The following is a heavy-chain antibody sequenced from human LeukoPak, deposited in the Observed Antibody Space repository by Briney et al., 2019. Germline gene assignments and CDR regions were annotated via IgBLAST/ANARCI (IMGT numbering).Heavy chain of an antibody. D-gene: IGHD3-16*01. J-gene: IGHJ4*02. V-gene: IGHV3-23*01. CDR1: GFTFSSYA. CDR3: AKLSRSSSGFSGGVNFDY. CDR2: ISGSGGST. Sequence: PGGSLRLSCAASGFTFSSYAMSWVRQAPGKGLEWVSAISGSGGSTYYADSVEGRFTISRDNSKNTLYLQMNSLRAEDTAVYYCAKLSRSSSGFSGGVNFDYWGQGTLVTVSS.